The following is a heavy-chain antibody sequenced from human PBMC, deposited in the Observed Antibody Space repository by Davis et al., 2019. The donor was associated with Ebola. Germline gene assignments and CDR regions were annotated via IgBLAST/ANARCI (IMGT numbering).Heavy chain of an antibody. CDR1: AGSTSSSSYY. Sequence: GSLRLSCTVSAGSTSSSSYYRRWIRQPPGKGLEWIGRIYYSGSTYYNPSFKSRVTISVDTSKNQFSLKLSSVTAADTAVYYCARHHGDLDAFDIWGQGTMVTISS. CDR2: IYYSGST. J-gene: IGHJ3*02. CDR3: ARHHGDLDAFDI. D-gene: IGHD3-10*01. V-gene: IGHV4-39*01.